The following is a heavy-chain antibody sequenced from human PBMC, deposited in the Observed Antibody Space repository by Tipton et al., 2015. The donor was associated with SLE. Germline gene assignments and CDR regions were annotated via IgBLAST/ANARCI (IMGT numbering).Heavy chain of an antibody. D-gene: IGHD2-15*01. CDR3: AGAWQGYCSGGTCYVLDY. CDR1: GRSISSGSYY. J-gene: IGHJ4*02. V-gene: IGHV4-61*01. CDR2: ISYSETT. Sequence: TLSLTCTVSGRSISSGSYYWSWLRQPPGKGLEWIGYISYSETTNYNPSLKSRVTISVDTSKNQFSLKLRSVTAADTAVYYCAGAWQGYCSGGTCYVLDYWGQGTLVTVSS.